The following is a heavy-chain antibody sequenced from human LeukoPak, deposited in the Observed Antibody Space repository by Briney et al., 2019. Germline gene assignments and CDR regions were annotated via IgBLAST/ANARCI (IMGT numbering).Heavy chain of an antibody. CDR1: GYTFSGYY. CDR2: VNPNSGVT. Sequence: GESLKISCKASGYTFSGYYMHWVRQAPGQGLEWMGWVNPNSGVTNYAQKFQDRVTMTRDTSISTAYMELSRLRSDDTAVYYCARGRGDGWYFDLWGRGTLVTVSS. CDR3: ARGRGDGWYFDL. D-gene: IGHD7-27*01. J-gene: IGHJ2*01. V-gene: IGHV1-2*02.